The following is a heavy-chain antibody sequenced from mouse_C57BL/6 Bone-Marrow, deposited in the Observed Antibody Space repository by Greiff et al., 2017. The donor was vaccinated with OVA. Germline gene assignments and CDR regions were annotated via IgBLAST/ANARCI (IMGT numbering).Heavy chain of an antibody. J-gene: IGHJ2*01. CDR3: ARQRERKDY. CDR1: EYDFPSHD. CDR2: INRAGGST. Sequence: EVKLVESGGGLVQPGASLKLSCESTEYDFPSHDMPWVRQTPEQRLELVAAINRAGGSTYYPDTMQGRFTISRDNTNKTLYLQMSSLRSEDTALYYCARQRERKDYWGQGTTLTVSA. V-gene: IGHV5-2*01.